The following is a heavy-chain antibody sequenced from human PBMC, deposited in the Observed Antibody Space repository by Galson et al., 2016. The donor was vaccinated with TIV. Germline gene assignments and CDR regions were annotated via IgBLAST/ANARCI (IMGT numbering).Heavy chain of an antibody. D-gene: IGHD1-1*01. J-gene: IGHJ6*03. CDR2: ISWNSGTT. V-gene: IGHV3-9*01. Sequence: SLRLSCAASGFTFQDYAMHWVRQVPGRGLERVSVISWNSGTTVYADSVKGRFIISRDNAKNSLYLQMNSLTPEDTALYYCAKGQLRAARRFYYMDVWGKGTMVTVSS. CDR1: GFTFQDYA. CDR3: AKGQLRAARRFYYMDV.